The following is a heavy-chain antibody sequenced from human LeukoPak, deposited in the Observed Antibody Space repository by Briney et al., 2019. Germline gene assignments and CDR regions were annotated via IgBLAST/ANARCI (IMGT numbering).Heavy chain of an antibody. V-gene: IGHV3-21*05. CDR3: ARGIAVAGPFDY. CDR2: ISSSSSYI. D-gene: IGHD6-19*01. Sequence: PGGSLRLSCAASGFTFSSYEMNWVRQAPGKGLEWVSYISSSSSYIYYADSVKGRFTISRDNAKNSLYLQMNSLRAEDTAVYYCARGIAVAGPFDYWGQGTLVTVSS. J-gene: IGHJ4*02. CDR1: GFTFSSYE.